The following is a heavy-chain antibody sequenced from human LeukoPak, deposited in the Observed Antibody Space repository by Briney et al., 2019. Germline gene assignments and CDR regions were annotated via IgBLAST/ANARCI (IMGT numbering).Heavy chain of an antibody. V-gene: IGHV4-61*05. Sequence: PSETLSLTCTVSGGSISSSSYYWGWIRQPPGKGLEWIGYIYYSGSTNYNPSLKSRVTISVDTSKNQFSLKLSSVTAADTAVYYCARGVWFGEGYYYYYYMDVWGKGTTVTISS. D-gene: IGHD3-10*01. J-gene: IGHJ6*03. CDR1: GGSISSSSYY. CDR2: IYYSGST. CDR3: ARGVWFGEGYYYYYYMDV.